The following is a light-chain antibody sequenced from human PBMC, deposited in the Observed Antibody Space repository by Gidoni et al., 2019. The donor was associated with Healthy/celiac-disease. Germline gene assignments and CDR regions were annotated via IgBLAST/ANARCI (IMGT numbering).Light chain of an antibody. CDR3: QVWDSSTVV. J-gene: IGLJ2*01. CDR1: KLGHKY. V-gene: IGLV3-1*01. Sequence: SVSPGQTASITCSGDKLGHKYTCWYQQKPGQSPVLVIYQDSKRPSGIPERFSGSNSGNTATLTISGTQAMDEADYYCQVWDSSTVVFGGGTKLTVL. CDR2: QDS.